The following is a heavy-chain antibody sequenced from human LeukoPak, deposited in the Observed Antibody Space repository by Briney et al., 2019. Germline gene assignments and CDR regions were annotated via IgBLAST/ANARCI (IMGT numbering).Heavy chain of an antibody. J-gene: IGHJ6*03. V-gene: IGHV3-23*01. CDR3: AKRATSGLLNYYYYMDV. CDR1: GFTFSSYA. D-gene: IGHD2/OR15-2a*01. CDR2: ISGSGGST. Sequence: GGSLRLSCAASGFTFSSYAMSWVRQAPGKGLEWVSAISGSGGSTYYADSVKGRFTISRDNSKNTLYLQMNGLRAEDTAVYYCAKRATSGLLNYYYYMDVWGKGTTVTVSS.